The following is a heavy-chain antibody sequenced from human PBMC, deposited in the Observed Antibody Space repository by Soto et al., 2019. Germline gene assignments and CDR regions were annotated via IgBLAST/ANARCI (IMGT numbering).Heavy chain of an antibody. Sequence: ASETLSLTCAVYGGSFSGYYWRWIRQPPGKGLEWSGEINHSGSTNYNPSLKSRVTISVDTSKNQFSLKLSSVTAADTAVYYCAAPYYDFWSGYPPPEVWGQGT. V-gene: IGHV4-34*01. CDR2: INHSGST. J-gene: IGHJ4*02. CDR3: AAPYYDFWSGYPPPEV. CDR1: GGSFSGYY. D-gene: IGHD3-3*01.